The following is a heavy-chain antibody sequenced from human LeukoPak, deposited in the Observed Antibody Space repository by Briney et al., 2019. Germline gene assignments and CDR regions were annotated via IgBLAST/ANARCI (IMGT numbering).Heavy chain of an antibody. J-gene: IGHJ4*02. CDR2: IYHSGRT. D-gene: IGHD6-13*01. CDR3: ARNHGSRWYYFDY. CDR1: GYSISSGYY. Sequence: SETLSLTCTVSGYSISSGYYWGWIRQPPGKGLEWIGSIYHSGRTFYNPSLKSRVTISVDTSKNHFSLKLDSVTAADTAVYYCARNHGSRWYYFDYWGQGALVTISS. V-gene: IGHV4-38-2*02.